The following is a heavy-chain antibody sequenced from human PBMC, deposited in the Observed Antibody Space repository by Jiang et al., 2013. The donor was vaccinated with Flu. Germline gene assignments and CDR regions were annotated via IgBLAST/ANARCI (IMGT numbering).Heavy chain of an antibody. V-gene: IGHV6-1*01. CDR3: ARSSGGASD. CDR1: GDSVSSNIVA. Sequence: QTLSLTCAISGDSVSSNIVAWNWIRQSPSRGLEWLGRTYFRSKWYFDYAESVKSRITINPDTSKNQFSLQLNPVTPEDTAVYYCARSSGGASDWGQGTLVTVSS. CDR2: TYFRSKWYF. D-gene: IGHD3-10*01. J-gene: IGHJ4*02.